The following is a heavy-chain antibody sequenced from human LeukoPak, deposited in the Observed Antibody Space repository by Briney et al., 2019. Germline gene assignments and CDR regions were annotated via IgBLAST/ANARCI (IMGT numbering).Heavy chain of an antibody. CDR1: GGSISSGGYY. CDR3: ARRESGYGYRNYYYGMDA. Sequence: PSQTLSLTCTVSGGSISSGGYYWSWIRQPPGKGLEWIGYIYHSGSTYYNPSLKSRVTISVDTSKNQFSLKLSSVTAADTAVYYCARRESGYGYRNYYYGMDAWGQGTTVTVSS. V-gene: IGHV4-30-2*01. J-gene: IGHJ6*02. D-gene: IGHD5-24*01. CDR2: IYHSGST.